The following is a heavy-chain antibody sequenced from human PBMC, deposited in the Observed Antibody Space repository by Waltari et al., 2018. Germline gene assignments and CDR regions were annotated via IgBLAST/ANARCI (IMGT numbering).Heavy chain of an antibody. J-gene: IGHJ4*02. V-gene: IGHV1-46*01. CDR3: ARLGITMTPDY. Sequence: QVQLVQSGAELKKPGASVKLSCKASGYTLPSYYRQWVRQAPGQGLEWMGVMNSGGDTTIYAQKFQGRVTMTRDTSTSTVYMELSSLRSEDTAVYYCARLGITMTPDYWGQGTLVTVSS. CDR1: GYTLPSYY. CDR2: MNSGGDTT.